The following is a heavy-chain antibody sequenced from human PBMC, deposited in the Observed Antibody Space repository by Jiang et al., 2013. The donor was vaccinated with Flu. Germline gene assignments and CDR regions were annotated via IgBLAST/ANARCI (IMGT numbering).Heavy chain of an antibody. Sequence: VQLVESGAEVKKPGASVKVSFKASGYTFTSYDINWVRQATGQGLEWMGWMNPNSGNTGYAQKFQGRVTMTRNTSISTAYMELSSLRSEDTAVYYCARLRFDLDTPXAWYFDLWGLAPWSLSPQ. V-gene: IGHV1-8*01. J-gene: IGHJ2*01. CDR1: GYTFTSYD. D-gene: IGHD3-9*01. CDR2: MNPNSGNT. CDR3: ARLRFDLDTPXAWYFDL.